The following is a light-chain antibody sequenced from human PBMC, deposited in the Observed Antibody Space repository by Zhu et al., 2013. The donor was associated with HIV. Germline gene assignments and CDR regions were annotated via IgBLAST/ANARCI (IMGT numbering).Light chain of an antibody. V-gene: IGKV3-20*01. CDR1: QTVSSNS. J-gene: IGKJ3*01. CDR3: QHVNDNAA. CDR2: SAS. Sequence: EIVLTQSPGTLSLSSGERVTLSCRASQTVSSNSLAWYQQKPGQTPRLLIYSASSRPTGIPSRFSGSGSGTDFTLTIDSLQPEDFATYYCQHVNDNAAFGPGTNLDV.